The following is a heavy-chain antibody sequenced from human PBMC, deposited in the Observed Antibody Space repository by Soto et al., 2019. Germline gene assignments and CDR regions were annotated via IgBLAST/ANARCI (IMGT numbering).Heavy chain of an antibody. Sequence: PGESLKISCAASGVTFSDYYMSWIRQAPGRGLEWISYINRSGSIKYYVDSVKGRFTISRDNAKNSLYLQMNSLRAEDTAIYYCTRGGGTAAPVDVWGQGTPVTVSS. CDR3: TRGGGTAAPVDV. CDR1: GVTFSDYY. D-gene: IGHD6-13*01. V-gene: IGHV3-11*01. CDR2: INRSGSIK. J-gene: IGHJ6*02.